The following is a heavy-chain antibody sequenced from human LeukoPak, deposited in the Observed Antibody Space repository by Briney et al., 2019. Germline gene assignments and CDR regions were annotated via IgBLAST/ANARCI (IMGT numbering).Heavy chain of an antibody. CDR3: ARDRIAAAGTLFDY. Sequence: KPSETLSLTCTVSGGSISSYYWSWIRQPAGKGLEWIGRIYTSGSTNYNPSLKSRVTMSVDTSKSQFSLKLSSVTAADTAVYYCARDRIAAAGTLFDYWGQGTLVTVSS. V-gene: IGHV4-4*07. CDR2: IYTSGST. CDR1: GGSISSYY. J-gene: IGHJ4*02. D-gene: IGHD6-13*01.